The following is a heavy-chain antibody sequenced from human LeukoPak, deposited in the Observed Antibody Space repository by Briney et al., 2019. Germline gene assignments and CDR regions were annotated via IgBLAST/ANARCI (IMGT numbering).Heavy chain of an antibody. CDR2: ITWNSGSI. Sequence: GGSLRLSCAASGFTFDDYAMHWVRHAPGKGLEWVSRITWNSGSIDYADSVKGRFTISRDNAKNSLYLQMNNLRAEDTALYYCAKDMRGAAGLDYWGQGTLVTVSS. V-gene: IGHV3-9*01. CDR3: AKDMRGAAGLDY. D-gene: IGHD6-13*01. J-gene: IGHJ4*02. CDR1: GFTFDDYA.